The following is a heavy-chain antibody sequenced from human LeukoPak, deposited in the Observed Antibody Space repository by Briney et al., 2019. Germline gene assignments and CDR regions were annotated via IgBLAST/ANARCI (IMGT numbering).Heavy chain of an antibody. CDR1: GFTFSNYA. Sequence: GGSLRLSCAASGFTFSNYAMSWVRQAPGKGLEWVSAISGSRGSTYYADSVKGRFTISRDNSKNTLYLQMNSLRAEDTAVYYCAKDPPTILLWFGDRGDAFDIWGQGTMVTVSS. J-gene: IGHJ3*02. D-gene: IGHD3-10*01. CDR3: AKDPPTILLWFGDRGDAFDI. V-gene: IGHV3-23*01. CDR2: ISGSRGST.